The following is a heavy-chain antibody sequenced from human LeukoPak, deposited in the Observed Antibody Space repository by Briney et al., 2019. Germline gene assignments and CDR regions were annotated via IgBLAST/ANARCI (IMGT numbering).Heavy chain of an antibody. D-gene: IGHD6-13*01. Sequence: PSETLSLTCAVSGGSISSSNWWSWVRQPPGKGLEWIGEIYHSGSTNYNPSLKSRVTISVDTSKNQFSLKLSSVTAADTAVYYCARELSGYSSSWYYFDYWGQGTLVTVSS. V-gene: IGHV4-4*02. J-gene: IGHJ4*02. CDR2: IYHSGST. CDR3: ARELSGYSSSWYYFDY. CDR1: GGSISSSNW.